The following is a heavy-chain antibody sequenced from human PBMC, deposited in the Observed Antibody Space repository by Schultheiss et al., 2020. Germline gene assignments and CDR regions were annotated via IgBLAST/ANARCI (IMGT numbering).Heavy chain of an antibody. CDR1: GFTFSSYG. V-gene: IGHV3-33*01. J-gene: IGHJ4*02. D-gene: IGHD2-15*01. CDR2: IWYDGSNK. CDR3: ARSAWVVVAATPDY. Sequence: GSLRLSCAASGFTFSSYGMHWVRQAPGKGLEWVAVIWYDGSNKYYADSVKGRFTISRDNSKNTLYLQMNSLRAEDTAVYYCARSAWVVVAATPDYWGQGTLVTVSS.